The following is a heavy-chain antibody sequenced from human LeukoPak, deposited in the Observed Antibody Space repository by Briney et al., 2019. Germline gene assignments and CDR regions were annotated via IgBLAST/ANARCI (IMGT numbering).Heavy chain of an antibody. D-gene: IGHD1-26*01. J-gene: IGHJ4*02. CDR1: GFTFKNYV. Sequence: GGSLTLSCVASGFTFKNYVINWVRQAPGKGLEWLATIYGSGVSISYSDSVKGRFTISRDNSNNTLYLQMNSLRAEDTAMYYCAKDLGWELPAEAYWGQGILVTVSS. V-gene: IGHV3-23*01. CDR2: IYGSGVSI. CDR3: AKDLGWELPAEAY.